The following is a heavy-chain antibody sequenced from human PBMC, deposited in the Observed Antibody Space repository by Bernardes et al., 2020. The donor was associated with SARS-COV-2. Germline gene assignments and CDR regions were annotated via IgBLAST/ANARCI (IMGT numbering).Heavy chain of an antibody. J-gene: IGHJ4*02. V-gene: IGHV3-23*01. Sequence: GGSLRLSCAASGFTFSSSAMSWVRQAPGKGLEWVSLIIGSGTNTFYADSVKGRFTISRDNSKNTLYLQVNSLRAEDTAVYYCAKRRGYSFDYWGQGTLVTVSS. CDR3: AKRRGYSFDY. D-gene: IGHD3-16*01. CDR2: IIGSGTNT. CDR1: GFTFSSSA.